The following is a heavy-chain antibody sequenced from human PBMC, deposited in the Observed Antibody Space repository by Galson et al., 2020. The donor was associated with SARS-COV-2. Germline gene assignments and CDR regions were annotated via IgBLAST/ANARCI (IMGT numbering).Heavy chain of an antibody. Sequence: SETLSLTCTVSGDSITSRSSSWGCIRQPPGAGLEWIVSMYYTGITYYNPSLKSRVTISGDTSRNQFSLKMISGTAADTAVYFCGRLGRGSEGGGLCVYWGRGALVVVSS. D-gene: IGHD3-9*01. J-gene: IGHJ4*02. CDR1: GDSITSRSSS. V-gene: IGHV4-39*01. CDR3: GRLGRGSEGGGLCVY. CDR2: MYYTGIT.